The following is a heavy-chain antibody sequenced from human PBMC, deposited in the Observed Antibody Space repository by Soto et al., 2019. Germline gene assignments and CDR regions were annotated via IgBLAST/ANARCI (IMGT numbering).Heavy chain of an antibody. CDR3: VQGEVLIYGEEAFDL. CDR2: ITCYGGTT. J-gene: IGHJ5*02. Sequence: GGSLRLSCSASGFTFSNSAMYWVRQAPGKGLEYVATITCYGGTTYYADSVKGRFTISRDNSKNILYLQMSSLRPEDTAVYYCVQGEVLIYGEEAFDLWGQGALVTVSS. CDR1: GFTFSNSA. V-gene: IGHV3-64D*06. D-gene: IGHD2-8*02.